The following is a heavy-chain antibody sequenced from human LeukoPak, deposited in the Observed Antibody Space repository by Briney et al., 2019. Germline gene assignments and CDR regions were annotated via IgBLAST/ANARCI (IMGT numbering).Heavy chain of an antibody. V-gene: IGHV3-9*01. D-gene: IGHD3-10*01. CDR2: STWNSATI. CDR1: GFTFDEYA. CDR3: AKDIVVRGVKWDGFGF. J-gene: IGHJ3*01. Sequence: GGSLRLSCAASGFTFDEYAMHWVRQAPGKGLEWVAGSTWNSATIGYADSVKGRFTISRDNAKNSLFLQMNSLRAEDTALYYCAKDIVVRGVKWDGFGFWGQGTMVTVSS.